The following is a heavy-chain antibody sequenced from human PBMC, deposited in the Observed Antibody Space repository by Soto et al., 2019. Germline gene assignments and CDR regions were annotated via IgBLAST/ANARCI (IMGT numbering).Heavy chain of an antibody. CDR1: GGTFSSYA. D-gene: IGHD2-15*01. J-gene: IGHJ6*04. Sequence: QVQLVQSGAEVKKPWSSVKVSCKASGGTFSSYAISWVRQAPGQGLEWMGGIIPIFGTANYAQKFQGRVTITADESTSPAYMELSSLRSEDTAVYYCARHPGGRGYYYGMEVWGKGTTFTVSS. CDR3: ARHPGGRGYYYGMEV. CDR2: IIPIFGTA. V-gene: IGHV1-69*12.